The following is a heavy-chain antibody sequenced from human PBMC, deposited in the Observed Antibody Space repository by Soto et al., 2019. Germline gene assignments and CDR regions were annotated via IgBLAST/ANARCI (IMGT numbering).Heavy chain of an antibody. D-gene: IGHD2-2*01. CDR1: GGTFSSYA. CDR3: ARLGYCSSTSCAPTGYYGMDV. J-gene: IGHJ6*02. Sequence: QVQLVQSGAEVQKPGSSVKVSCKASGGTFSSYAISWVRQAPGQGLEWMGGIIPIFGTANYAQKVQGRVTITADESTSTAYMELSSLRSEDTAVYYCARLGYCSSTSCAPTGYYGMDVWGQGTTVTVSS. CDR2: IIPIFGTA. V-gene: IGHV1-69*01.